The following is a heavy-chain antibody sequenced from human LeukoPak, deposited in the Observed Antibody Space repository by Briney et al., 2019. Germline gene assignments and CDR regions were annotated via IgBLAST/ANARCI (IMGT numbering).Heavy chain of an antibody. CDR3: AVYGSGSYYGYYYYYMDV. CDR2: INPSGGST. J-gene: IGHJ6*03. D-gene: IGHD3-10*01. Sequence: ASVKVSCKASGYTFTSYYMHWVRQAPGQGLEWMGIINPSGGSTSYAQKFQGRVTMTRNTSISTAYMELSSLRSEDTAVYYCAVYGSGSYYGYYYYYMDVWGKGTTVTISS. V-gene: IGHV1-46*01. CDR1: GYTFTSYY.